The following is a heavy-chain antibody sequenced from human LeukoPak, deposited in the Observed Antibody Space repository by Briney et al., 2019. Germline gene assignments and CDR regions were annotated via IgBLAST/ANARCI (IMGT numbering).Heavy chain of an antibody. D-gene: IGHD3-22*01. V-gene: IGHV3-48*04. CDR3: ARGRFSYDSTGYSSFYY. Sequence: GGSLRLSCAASGFTFSSNSMNWVRQAPGKGLEWVSYISSTGGTIYYADSMKGRFTISRDNAKNSLYLQMNSLRAEDTAVYYCARGRFSYDSTGYSSFYYWGQGTLVTVSS. CDR2: ISSTGGTI. CDR1: GFTFSSNS. J-gene: IGHJ4*02.